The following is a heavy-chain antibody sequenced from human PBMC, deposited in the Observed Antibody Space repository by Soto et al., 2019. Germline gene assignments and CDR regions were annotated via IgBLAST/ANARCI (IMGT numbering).Heavy chain of an antibody. Sequence: VQVLESGGGLVQTGGSLRLSCAASGFTFSSYAMSWVRQAPGKGLECVSAISGSGNITYYADSVKGRFTISRDNSKNTLFLQVNSLRAEDTAVYYCAKNPRTEFNYYYYYMDVWGKGTTVTVSS. V-gene: IGHV3-23*01. CDR1: GFTFSSYA. CDR3: AKNPRTEFNYYYYYMDV. CDR2: ISGSGNIT. J-gene: IGHJ6*03.